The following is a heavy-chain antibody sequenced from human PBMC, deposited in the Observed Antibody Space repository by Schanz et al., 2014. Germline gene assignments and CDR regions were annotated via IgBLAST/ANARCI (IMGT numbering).Heavy chain of an antibody. CDR3: ARAKRFGDMDV. Sequence: QVQLVQSGAEVKKPGSSVKVSCKASGGTFSSYAFSWVRQAPGQGLEWMGKIIPILGMENYAQKFQGRVTMTTDTSTSTSYMELTSLRSDDTAVYYCARAKRFGDMDVWGQGTTVTVSS. CDR1: GGTFSSYA. D-gene: IGHD3-10*01. V-gene: IGHV1-69*04. J-gene: IGHJ6*02. CDR2: IIPILGME.